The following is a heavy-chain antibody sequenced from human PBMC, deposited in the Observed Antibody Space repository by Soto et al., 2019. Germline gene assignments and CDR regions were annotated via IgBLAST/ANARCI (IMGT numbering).Heavy chain of an antibody. CDR3: AREVAHITYCSSTSCYPRGWFDP. CDR1: GGSISSYY. V-gene: IGHV4-59*12. Sequence: QVQLQESGPGLVKPSETLSLTCTVSGGSISSYYWSWIRQPPGKGLEWIGYIYYSGSTNYNPSLSSRVTISVDTSKDQFSLKLSSATAADTAVYYCAREVAHITYCSSTSCYPRGWFDPWGQGTLVTVSS. J-gene: IGHJ5*02. D-gene: IGHD2-2*01. CDR2: IYYSGST.